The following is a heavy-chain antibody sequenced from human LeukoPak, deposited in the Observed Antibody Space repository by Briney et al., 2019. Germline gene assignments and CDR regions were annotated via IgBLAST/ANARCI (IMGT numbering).Heavy chain of an antibody. D-gene: IGHD3-10*01. V-gene: IGHV3-23*01. CDR1: GFTFSSYA. CDR3: YSDRGVTNFDY. Sequence: PGGALRLSCAASGFTFSSYAMSWVRQAPGKGLEWVSAISGSGCSTYYAGLVKGRFTISRDNSKNPLYPQMNRLRAEDTAVYYCYSDRGVTNFDYWGQGTLVTVSS. CDR2: ISGSGCST. J-gene: IGHJ4*02.